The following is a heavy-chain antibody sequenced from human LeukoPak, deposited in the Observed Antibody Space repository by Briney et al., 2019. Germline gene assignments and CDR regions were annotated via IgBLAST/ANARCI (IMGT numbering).Heavy chain of an antibody. CDR1: GFTFDDYA. V-gene: IGHV3-9*01. D-gene: IGHD3-9*01. Sequence: GRSLRLSCAASGFTFDDYAMHWVRQAPGKGLEWVSGISWNSGSIGYADSVKGRFTISRDNAKNSLYLQMTSLRPEDTALYYCAGGTGWLIDSWGQGTLVTVSS. CDR3: AGGTGWLIDS. CDR2: ISWNSGSI. J-gene: IGHJ4*02.